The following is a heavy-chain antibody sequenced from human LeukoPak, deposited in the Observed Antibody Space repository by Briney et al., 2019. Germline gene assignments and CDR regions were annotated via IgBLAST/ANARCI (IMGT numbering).Heavy chain of an antibody. D-gene: IGHD1-26*01. V-gene: IGHV5-51*01. J-gene: IGHJ4*02. CDR3: ARQTYSDTYSNDC. Sequence: GESLKISCKGSGYRFTTYWIGWVRQMPGKGLEWMGIIYPGDPDTRYSPSFQGQVTISADKSISTAYLQWSSLKASDTAMYYCARQTYSDTYSNDCWGQGTLVTVSS. CDR1: GYRFTTYW. CDR2: IYPGDPDT.